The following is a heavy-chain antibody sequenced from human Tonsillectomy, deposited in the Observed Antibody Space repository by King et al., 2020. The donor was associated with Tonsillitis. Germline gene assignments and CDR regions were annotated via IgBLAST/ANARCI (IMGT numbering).Heavy chain of an antibody. CDR2: MSAYSGNA. Sequence: QLVQSGGEVKKPGASVTVSCKASGYPLTTYGISWVRQAPGQGLEWMGWMSAYSGNADYAQRFQGRVTMGTDTSTSTAYMELRSLRSDDTAVYYCAHYHGSGSYYLAFDIWGQGTMVIVS. CDR1: GYPLTTYG. CDR3: AHYHGSGSYYLAFDI. D-gene: IGHD3-10*01. V-gene: IGHV1-18*01. J-gene: IGHJ3*02.